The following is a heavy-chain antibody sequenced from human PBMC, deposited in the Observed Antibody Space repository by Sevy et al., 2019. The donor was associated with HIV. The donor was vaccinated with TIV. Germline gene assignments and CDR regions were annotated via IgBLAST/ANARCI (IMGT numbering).Heavy chain of an antibody. J-gene: IGHJ4*02. Sequence: ASVKVSCKASGYTFTSYGISWVRQAPGQGLEWMGWISAYNGNTNYEQKLQGRVTMTTDTSTSTAYMELRSLRSDDTAVYYCARDTYYYDSSGYYWFDYWGQRTLVTVSS. CDR2: ISAYNGNT. D-gene: IGHD3-22*01. V-gene: IGHV1-18*04. CDR3: ARDTYYYDSSGYYWFDY. CDR1: GYTFTSYG.